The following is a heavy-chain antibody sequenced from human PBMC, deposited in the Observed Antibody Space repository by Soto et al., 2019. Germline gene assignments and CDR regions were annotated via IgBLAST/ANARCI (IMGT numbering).Heavy chain of an antibody. V-gene: IGHV4-61*01. CDR2: IYYSGST. CDR3: ARVGWEDDSSGSFDY. J-gene: IGHJ4*02. D-gene: IGHD3-22*01. CDR1: GGSVSSGSYY. Sequence: QVQLQESGPGLVKPSETLSLTCTVSGGSVSSGSYYWSWIRQPPGKGLEWIGYIYYSGSTNYNPSLKRRVNISVDTSKNQFSLKLSSVTAADTAVYYCARVGWEDDSSGSFDYWGQGTLVTVSS.